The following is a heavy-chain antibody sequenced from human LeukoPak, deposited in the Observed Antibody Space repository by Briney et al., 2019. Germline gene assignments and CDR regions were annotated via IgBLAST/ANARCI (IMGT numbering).Heavy chain of an antibody. Sequence: GESLKISCKGSGYRFTTYWIGWVRQMPGKGLEWMGIIYPGDSDTRYSPSFQGQVTISADKSISTAYLQWSSLKASDTAMYYCARDAISNFNAFDIWGQGTMVTVSS. V-gene: IGHV5-51*01. CDR3: ARDAISNFNAFDI. J-gene: IGHJ3*02. D-gene: IGHD1-1*01. CDR1: GYRFTTYW. CDR2: IYPGDSDT.